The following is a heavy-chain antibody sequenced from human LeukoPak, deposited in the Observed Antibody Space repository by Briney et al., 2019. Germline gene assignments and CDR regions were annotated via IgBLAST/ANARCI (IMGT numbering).Heavy chain of an antibody. J-gene: IGHJ5*02. CDR2: INTNTGNP. D-gene: IGHD3-3*01. CDR3: ARDGPAVGGTYYDFWSTFDP. Sequence: ASVKVSCKASGYTFTSYAMNWARQAPGQGLEWMGWINTNTGNPTYAQGFTGRFVFSLDTSVSTAYLQISSLKAEDTAVYYCARDGPAVGGTYYDFWSTFDPWGQGTLVTVSS. CDR1: GYTFTSYA. V-gene: IGHV7-4-1*02.